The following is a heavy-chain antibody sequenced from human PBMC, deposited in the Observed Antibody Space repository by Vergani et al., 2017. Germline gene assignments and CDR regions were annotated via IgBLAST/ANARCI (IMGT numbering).Heavy chain of an antibody. CDR2: IIASGAPT. D-gene: IGHD1-20*01. Sequence: EVQLLESGGDLVQPGGSLRLSCTASVFIFSTYAMSWVRQAPGKGLEWVSGIIASGAPTYYADSVKGRVTISRDNSKNTLYLQMNSLRVEDTAIYYCARAYGRYDWFDYGGKRTLVTVSS. V-gene: IGHV3-23*01. CDR1: VFIFSTYA. CDR3: ARAYGRYDWFDY. J-gene: IGHJ4*02.